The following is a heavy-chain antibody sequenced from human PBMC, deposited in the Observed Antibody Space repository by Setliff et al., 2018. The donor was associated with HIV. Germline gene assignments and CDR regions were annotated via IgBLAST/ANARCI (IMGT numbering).Heavy chain of an antibody. J-gene: IGHJ4*02. Sequence: LKISCHLSGYSFVDFWIGWVRQMPGKGLEWVGFIYPGDSDSRYSPSFRGQVTISADKSTTTAYLDWASLKASDTAMYYCVRYIGAAAGYIDHWGQGTLVTVAS. D-gene: IGHD6-25*01. CDR1: GYSFVDFW. CDR3: VRYIGAAAGYIDH. CDR2: IYPGDSDS. V-gene: IGHV5-51*01.